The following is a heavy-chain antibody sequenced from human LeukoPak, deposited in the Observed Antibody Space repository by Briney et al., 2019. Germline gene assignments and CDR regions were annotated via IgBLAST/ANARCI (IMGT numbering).Heavy chain of an antibody. J-gene: IGHJ4*02. V-gene: IGHV3-23*01. D-gene: IGHD6-19*01. Sequence: GGSLRLSCAASGFTFTNYAMGWVRQAPGKGLEWVSAIVGGGHTTFYADSVKGRFTISRDNYRNTVPLQMNSLRSEDTAVYYCAKARLSTGWAYNDYWGQGILVRVSS. CDR3: AKARLSTGWAYNDY. CDR1: GFTFTNYA. CDR2: IVGGGHTT.